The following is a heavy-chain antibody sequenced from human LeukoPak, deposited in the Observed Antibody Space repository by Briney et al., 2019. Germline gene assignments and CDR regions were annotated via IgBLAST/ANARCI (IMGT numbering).Heavy chain of an antibody. V-gene: IGHV1-2*02. D-gene: IGHD6-19*01. CDR2: INPNSGGT. CDR1: GYTFTGYY. CDR3: ARDRMWLGFYYYYMDV. Sequence: ASVKVSCKASGYTFTGYYMHWVRQAPGQGLEWMGWINPNSGGTSYAQKFQGRVTMTRDTSISTAYMELSRLRSDDTAVYYCARDRMWLGFYYYYMDVWGKGTTVTVSS. J-gene: IGHJ6*03.